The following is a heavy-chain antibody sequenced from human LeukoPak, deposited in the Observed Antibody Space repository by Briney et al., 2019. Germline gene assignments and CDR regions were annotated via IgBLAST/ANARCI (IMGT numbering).Heavy chain of an antibody. Sequence: PGGSLRLSCAASGFTFSSYWMHWVRQAPGKGLVWVSRINSDGSSTSYADSVKGRFTISRDNAKNTLYLQMNSLRAEDTAVYYCARDPGGYYDILTGPDYWGQGTLVTVSS. J-gene: IGHJ4*02. CDR1: GFTFSSYW. D-gene: IGHD3-9*01. CDR2: INSDGSST. CDR3: ARDPGGYYDILTGPDY. V-gene: IGHV3-74*01.